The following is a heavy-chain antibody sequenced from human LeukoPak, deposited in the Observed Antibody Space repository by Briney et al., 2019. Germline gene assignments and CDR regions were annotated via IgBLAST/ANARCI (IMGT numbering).Heavy chain of an antibody. D-gene: IGHD3-10*01. Sequence: PGGSLRLSCAASGFTFSSYWMHWVRQSPGKGLEWVAVIWYDGSNKYYADSVKGRFTISRDNSKNTLYLQMNSLRAEDTAVYYCARDSSGGGTYGMDVWGQGTTVTVSS. V-gene: IGHV3-33*08. J-gene: IGHJ6*02. CDR2: IWYDGSNK. CDR3: ARDSSGGGTYGMDV. CDR1: GFTFSSYW.